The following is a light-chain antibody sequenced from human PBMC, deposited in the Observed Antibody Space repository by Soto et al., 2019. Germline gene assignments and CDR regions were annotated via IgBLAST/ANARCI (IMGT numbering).Light chain of an antibody. V-gene: IGLV2-14*01. CDR3: SSFSSRNALV. J-gene: IGLJ2*01. Sequence: SALTQPASVSGSPGQSITISCSGTSRDVGAYNLVSWYQQFPGKGPKLLIYEVRHRPSGVSYRFSGSKSGNTASLTISSLLPEDEAVYFCSSFSSRNALVFGGGTKVTVL. CDR2: EVR. CDR1: SRDVGAYNL.